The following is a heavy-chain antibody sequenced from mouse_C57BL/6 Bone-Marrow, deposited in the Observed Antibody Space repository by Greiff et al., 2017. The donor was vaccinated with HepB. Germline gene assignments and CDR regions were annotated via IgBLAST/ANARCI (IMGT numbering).Heavy chain of an antibody. CDR1: GFNIKDDY. D-gene: IGHD4-1*01. CDR2: IDPENGDT. Sequence: VQLQQSGAELVRPGASVKLSCTASGFNIKDDYMHWVKQRPEQGLEWIGWIDPENGDTEYASKFQGKATITADTSSNTAYLQLSSLTSEDTAVYYCTTDRWDSDEVLFDYWGQGTTLTVSS. V-gene: IGHV14-4*01. J-gene: IGHJ2*01. CDR3: TTDRWDSDEVLFDY.